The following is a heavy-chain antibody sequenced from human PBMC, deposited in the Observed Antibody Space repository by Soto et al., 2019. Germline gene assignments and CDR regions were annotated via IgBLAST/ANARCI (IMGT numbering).Heavy chain of an antibody. J-gene: IGHJ6*02. CDR3: VRPLPSGQTHARDV. V-gene: IGHV3-53*01. Sequence: GGSLRLSCVASGLPVAGSYMAWVRQAPGKGLEWASVIYNDGTTYYSQSVEGRFTISRDTSKNTLYLQMDRLRDEDTAVYYCVRPLPSGQTHARDVWGQGTTVTV. CDR1: GLPVAGSY. D-gene: IGHD3-10*01. CDR2: IYNDGTT.